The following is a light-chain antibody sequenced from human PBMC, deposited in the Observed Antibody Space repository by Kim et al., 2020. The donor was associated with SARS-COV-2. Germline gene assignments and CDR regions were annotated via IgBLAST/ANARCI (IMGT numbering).Light chain of an antibody. V-gene: IGLV1-36*01. Sequence: QSVLTQPPSVSEAPRQRVTISCSGSSSNIGNNAVNWYQQLPGKPPKLLIYYDDQLPSGVSDRFSGSKSGTSASLAISGLQSEDEADYYCAAWDDRLNGPVFGGGTKVTVL. CDR2: YDD. CDR3: AAWDDRLNGPV. CDR1: SSNIGNNA. J-gene: IGLJ3*02.